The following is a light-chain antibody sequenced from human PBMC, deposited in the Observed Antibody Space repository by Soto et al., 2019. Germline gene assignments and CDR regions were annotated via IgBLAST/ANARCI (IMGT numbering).Light chain of an antibody. CDR1: SSNIGAGYD. CDR3: QSYDSSLSGVF. Sequence: QSVLTQPPSVSGAPGQRVTISCTGSSSNIGAGYDVHWYQQLPGTAPKLLIYGNSNRPSGVPDRFSGSKSGTSASLAITGLQAEDEADYYCQSYDSSLSGVFFGGGTKLTGL. J-gene: IGLJ2*01. V-gene: IGLV1-40*01. CDR2: GNS.